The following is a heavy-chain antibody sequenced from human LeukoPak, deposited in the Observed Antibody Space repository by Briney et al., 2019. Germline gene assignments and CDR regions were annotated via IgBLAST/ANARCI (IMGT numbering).Heavy chain of an antibody. V-gene: IGHV3-7*01. CDR3: ARDRNYCSSDRCYDVFDI. Sequence: GGSLRLSCVASGFSIGPFWMTWVRQAPGKGLEWVANIRGDASRLYYVDSVKGRFTISRDNAKNSLYLQMSNLRAEDTSVYYCARDRNYCSSDRCYDVFDIWGQGTMATVSS. CDR2: IRGDASRL. J-gene: IGHJ3*02. CDR1: GFSIGPFW. D-gene: IGHD6-19*01.